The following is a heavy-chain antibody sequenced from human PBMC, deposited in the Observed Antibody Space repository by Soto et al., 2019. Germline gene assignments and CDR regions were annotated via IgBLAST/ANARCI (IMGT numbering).Heavy chain of an antibody. D-gene: IGHD1-26*01. CDR3: TVRSMGDVDS. V-gene: IGHV1-69*01. CDR1: GGTFGTYI. Sequence: QVHLVQSGAEVKKPGSSVKVSCTASGGTFGTYIISWVRQGPGQGLEWMGGIIPIFGTTTYAQKFQGRVTITADESSGTAYMDLSSRRSGDTALYYCTVRSMGDVDSWGQGTLVAVSS. CDR2: IIPIFGTT. J-gene: IGHJ4*02.